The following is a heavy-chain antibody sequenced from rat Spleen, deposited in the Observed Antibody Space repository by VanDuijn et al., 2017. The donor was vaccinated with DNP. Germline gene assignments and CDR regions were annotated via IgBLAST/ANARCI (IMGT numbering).Heavy chain of an antibody. CDR2: SSYDGSRV. Sequence: EVQLFVSGGGLVQSGRSLPLSCAASGFPFSAPNMAWVRQVPQKGLAWVARSSYDGSRVHYRASVKGRFTISRDNAKSTLYLQMNSLRSEDMATYYCVRWNSGHFDYWGQGVMVTVSS. CDR1: GFPFSAPN. V-gene: IGHV5-7*01. D-gene: IGHD4-3*01. J-gene: IGHJ2*01. CDR3: VRWNSGHFDY.